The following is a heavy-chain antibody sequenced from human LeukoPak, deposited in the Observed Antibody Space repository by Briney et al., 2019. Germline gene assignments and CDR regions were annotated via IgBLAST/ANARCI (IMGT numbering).Heavy chain of an antibody. CDR2: IIPIFGTA. CDR3: ARRYCSSTSCYTGNWFDP. J-gene: IGHJ5*02. CDR1: GGTFSSYA. V-gene: IGHV1-69*13. D-gene: IGHD2-2*02. Sequence: SVKVSCKASGGTFSSYAISWVRQAPGQGLEWMGGIIPIFGTANYAQKFRGRVTITADESTSTAHMELSSLRSEDTAVYYCARRYCSSTSCYTGNWFDPWGQGTLVTVSS.